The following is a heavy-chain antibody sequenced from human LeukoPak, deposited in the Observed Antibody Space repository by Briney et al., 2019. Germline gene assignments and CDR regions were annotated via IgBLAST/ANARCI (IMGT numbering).Heavy chain of an antibody. V-gene: IGHV3-30-3*01. Sequence: GGSLRLSCAASGFTFSNFAMHWVRQAPGKGLEWVAIISYDGTNKYYADSVKGRFTISRDNSKTTLYLQMNSLRAEDTAVYYCARDLGGYRGYWGQGTLVTVSS. CDR1: GFTFSNFA. J-gene: IGHJ4*02. D-gene: IGHD1-1*01. CDR3: ARDLGGYRGY. CDR2: ISYDGTNK.